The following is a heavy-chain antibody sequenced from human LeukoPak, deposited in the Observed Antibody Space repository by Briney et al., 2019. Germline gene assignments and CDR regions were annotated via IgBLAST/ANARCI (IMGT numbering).Heavy chain of an antibody. CDR3: AKATKYAYYFDY. D-gene: IGHD2-2*01. CDR2: ISSSSSYI. CDR1: GFTFSSYS. V-gene: IGHV3-21*04. Sequence: GGSLRLSCAASGFTFSSYSMNWVRQAPGKGLEWVSSISSSSSYIYYADSVKGRFTISRDNSKNTLYLQMNSLRAEDTAVYYSAKATKYAYYFDYWGQGTLVTVSS. J-gene: IGHJ4*02.